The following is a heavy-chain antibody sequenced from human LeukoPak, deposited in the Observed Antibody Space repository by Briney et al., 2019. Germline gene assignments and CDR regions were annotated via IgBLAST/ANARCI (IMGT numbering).Heavy chain of an antibody. V-gene: IGHV3-23*01. D-gene: IGHD5-24*01. J-gene: IGHJ3*01. CDR3: AKDIQLST. Sequence: GGSLRLSCAASGFTLSVAAMTWVRQAPGKGREGVSLNCARGESTYYADSVKGRFTISRDNSKNTLSLQMNSLRVEDTAMYFCAKDIQLSTWGLGTMVTVSS. CDR2: NCARGEST. CDR1: GFTLSVAA.